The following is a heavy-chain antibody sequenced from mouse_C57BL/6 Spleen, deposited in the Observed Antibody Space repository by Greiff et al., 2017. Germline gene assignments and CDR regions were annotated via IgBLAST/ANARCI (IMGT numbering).Heavy chain of an antibody. V-gene: IGHV1-76*01. CDR1: GYTFTDYY. D-gene: IGHD3-2*02. J-gene: IGHJ3*01. CDR3: ARLGSSGYGFAY. Sequence: VQLQESGAELVRPGASVKLSCKASGYTFTDYYINWVKQRPGQGLEWIARIYPGSGNTYYNEKFKGKATLTAEKSSSTAYMQLSSLTSEDSAVYFCARLGSSGYGFAYWGQGTLVTVSA. CDR2: IYPGSGNT.